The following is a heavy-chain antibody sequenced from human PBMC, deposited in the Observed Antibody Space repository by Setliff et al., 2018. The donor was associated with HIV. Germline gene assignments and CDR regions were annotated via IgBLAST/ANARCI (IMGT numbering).Heavy chain of an antibody. CDR2: IYTSGNT. CDR3: AREGGLDYYDSSGHYSY. J-gene: IGHJ4*02. CDR1: GGSISSYY. Sequence: SETLSLTCTVSGGSISSYYWSWIRQPAGKGLEWIGRIYTSGNTNYNPSLKSRVTISVDTSKNQFSLKLSSVTAADTAVYYCAREGGLDYYDSSGHYSYWGQGTLVTVSS. D-gene: IGHD3-22*01. V-gene: IGHV4-4*07.